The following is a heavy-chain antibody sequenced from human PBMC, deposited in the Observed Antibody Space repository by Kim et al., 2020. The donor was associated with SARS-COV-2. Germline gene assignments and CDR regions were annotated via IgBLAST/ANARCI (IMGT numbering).Heavy chain of an antibody. CDR1: GGSFSGYY. CDR2: INHSGST. Sequence: SETLSLTCAVYGGSFSGYYWSWIRQPPGKGLEWIGEINHSGSTNYNPSLKSRVTISVDTSKNQFSLKLSSVTAADTAVYYCARVMGYCSSTSCSKGAFGYWGQGTLVTVSS. J-gene: IGHJ4*02. D-gene: IGHD2-2*01. CDR3: ARVMGYCSSTSCSKGAFGY. V-gene: IGHV4-34*01.